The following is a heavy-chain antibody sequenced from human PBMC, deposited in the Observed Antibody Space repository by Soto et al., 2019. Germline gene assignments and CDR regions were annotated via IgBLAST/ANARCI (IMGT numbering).Heavy chain of an antibody. CDR2: INAGNGNT. D-gene: IGHD6-19*01. J-gene: IGHJ3*02. Sequence: VASVKVSCKASGYTFTSYAMHWVRQAPGQRLEWMGWINAGNGNTKYSQKFQGRVTITRDTSASTAYMELSSLRSEDTAVYYCARPGWSNKSIAFDIWGQGTMVTVSS. V-gene: IGHV1-3*01. CDR3: ARPGWSNKSIAFDI. CDR1: GYTFTSYA.